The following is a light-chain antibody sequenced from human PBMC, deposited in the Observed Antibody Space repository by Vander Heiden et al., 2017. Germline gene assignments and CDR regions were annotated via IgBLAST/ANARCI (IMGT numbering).Light chain of an antibody. V-gene: IGKV4-1*01. CDR2: WAS. CDR3: QQDDSTPIT. CDR1: QSVLYSSNNKNY. J-gene: IGKJ5*01. Sequence: DIVMTQSPDSLAVSLGERATINCKSSQSVLYSSNNKNYLAWYQQKPVQPPKLLIYWASTRESGVPDRFSGSGSGTDFTLTISSLQAEDVAVYYCQQDDSTPITFGHGTRLEIK.